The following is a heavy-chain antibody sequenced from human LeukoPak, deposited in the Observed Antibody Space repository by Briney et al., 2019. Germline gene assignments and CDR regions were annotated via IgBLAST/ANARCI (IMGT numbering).Heavy chain of an antibody. V-gene: IGHV3-9*01. Sequence: PGRSLRLSCAASGFTFSSYGMHWVRQAPGKGLEWVSGISWNSGSIGYADSVKGRFTISRDNAKNSLYLQMNSLRAEDTALYYCAKDSSVAGTVSFDYWGQGTLVTVSS. CDR1: GFTFSSYG. CDR3: AKDSSVAGTVSFDY. J-gene: IGHJ4*02. CDR2: ISWNSGSI. D-gene: IGHD6-19*01.